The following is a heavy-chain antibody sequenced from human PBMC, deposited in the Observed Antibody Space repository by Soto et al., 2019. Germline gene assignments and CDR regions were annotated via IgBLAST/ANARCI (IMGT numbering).Heavy chain of an antibody. D-gene: IGHD5-12*01. J-gene: IGHJ4*02. Sequence: QLQLQESGSGLVKPSQTLSLTCAVSGGSISSGGYSWRWIRQPPGKGLEWIGYIYHSGSTYYNPSLKSRVPISVDRSKNQFPLKLSAVTAADTAVYYCAAGGGLPRYYWGQGTLVTVSS. V-gene: IGHV4-30-2*01. CDR1: GGSISSGGYS. CDR2: IYHSGST. CDR3: AAGGGLPRYY.